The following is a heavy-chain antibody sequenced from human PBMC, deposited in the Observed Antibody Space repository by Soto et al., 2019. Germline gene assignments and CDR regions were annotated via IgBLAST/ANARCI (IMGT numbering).Heavy chain of an antibody. CDR3: ARAAGYYDSSGYFFDY. CDR1: GGTFSSYS. Sequence: SVKVSCKASGGTFSSYSISWVRQAPGQGLEWMGGIIPIFGTANYAQKFQGRVTITADESTSTAYMELSSLRSEDTAVYYCARAAGYYDSSGYFFDYWGQGTLVTVSS. J-gene: IGHJ4*02. V-gene: IGHV1-69*13. D-gene: IGHD3-22*01. CDR2: IIPIFGTA.